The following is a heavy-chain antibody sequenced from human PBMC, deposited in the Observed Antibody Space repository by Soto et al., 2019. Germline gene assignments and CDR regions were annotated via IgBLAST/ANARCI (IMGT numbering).Heavy chain of an antibody. D-gene: IGHD3-10*01. CDR2: IIPILGTA. J-gene: IGHJ4*02. CDR3: AREHYYYGSGSYYNGRHFDY. V-gene: IGHV1-69*01. Sequence: QVQLVQSGAEVKKPGSSVKVSCKASGGTFSSYAISWVRQSPGQGLECMGGIIPILGTANYAKKFQGRVTITAEQSTSTAYMEMSSLRSEDTAVYYCAREHYYYGSGSYYNGRHFDYWGQGTLVTVSS. CDR1: GGTFSSYA.